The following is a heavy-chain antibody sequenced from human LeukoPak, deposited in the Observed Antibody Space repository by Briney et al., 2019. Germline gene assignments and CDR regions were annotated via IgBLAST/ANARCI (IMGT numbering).Heavy chain of an antibody. CDR1: GGSISTYQ. J-gene: IGHJ4*02. Sequence: PSETLFLTCTVSGGSISTYQWSWIRQPPGKGLEWIGYIYYSGNTNYNPSLKSRVTISVDTSKNQFSLKLSSVTAADTAVYYCARLRFGENSPWGQGTLVTVSS. CDR2: IYYSGNT. D-gene: IGHD3-10*01. V-gene: IGHV4-59*12. CDR3: ARLRFGENSP.